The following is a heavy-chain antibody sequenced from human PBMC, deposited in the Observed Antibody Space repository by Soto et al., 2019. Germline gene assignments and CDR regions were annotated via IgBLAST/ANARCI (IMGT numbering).Heavy chain of an antibody. J-gene: IGHJ5*02. CDR1: GGSISSYY. CDR3: ARGTPSPLIVRSSRGPWFDP. CDR2: MYYGGRT. Sequence: PSETLSLTCTVSGGSISSYYWSWIRQPPGKGLEWIGYMYYGGRTNYNPSLKSRVTISVDTSKMQVSLKLSSVTAADTAVYFCARGTPSPLIVRSSRGPWFDPWGQGNLVTVYS. V-gene: IGHV4-59*08. D-gene: IGHD2-15*01.